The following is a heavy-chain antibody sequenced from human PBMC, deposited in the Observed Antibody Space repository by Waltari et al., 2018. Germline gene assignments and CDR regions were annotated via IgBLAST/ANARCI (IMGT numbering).Heavy chain of an antibody. Sequence: QVQLVESGVGVVQPGRSLRLSCAASGFTFSSYGMPWVRQAPVKGVAVISDDGSNKYYAESVKGRFTISRDNSKNTLYLQMNSLRAEDTAVYYCAKVGVDGPAFRYYYYYGMDVWGQGTTVTVSS. CDR2: ISDDGSNK. CDR1: GFTFSSYG. D-gene: IGHD3-10*01. CDR3: AKVGVDGPAFRYYYYYGMDV. J-gene: IGHJ6*02. V-gene: IGHV3-30*18.